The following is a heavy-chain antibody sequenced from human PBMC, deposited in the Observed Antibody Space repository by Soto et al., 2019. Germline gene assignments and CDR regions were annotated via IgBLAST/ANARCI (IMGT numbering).Heavy chain of an antibody. CDR2: ISGNVGSTT. CDR3: AKHRGFVVGPFDS. D-gene: IGHD3-10*01. V-gene: IGHV3-23*01. Sequence: EVQLLESGGGLAQPGGSLRLSCAVSGITFTNYAMGWVRQAPGKGLEWVSGISGNVGSTTHYADSVKGRFTISRDTSKNILFLPMNSLRAEDTAVNYCAKHRGFVVGPFDSWGQGTLVIVSS. CDR1: GITFTNYA. J-gene: IGHJ4*02.